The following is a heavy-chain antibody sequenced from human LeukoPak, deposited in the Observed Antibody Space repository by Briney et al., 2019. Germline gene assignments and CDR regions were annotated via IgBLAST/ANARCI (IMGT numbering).Heavy chain of an antibody. D-gene: IGHD3-22*01. CDR2: IYTSGST. Sequence: SETLSLTCTVSGGSISSGSYSWSWIRQPAGKGLEWIGRIYTSGSTNYNPSLKSRVTISVDTSKNQFSLKLSSVTAADTAVYYCARSVRYYYDSSGYYYFDYWGQGTLVTVSS. CDR3: ARSVRYYYDSSGYYYFDY. V-gene: IGHV4-61*02. J-gene: IGHJ4*02. CDR1: GGSISSGSYS.